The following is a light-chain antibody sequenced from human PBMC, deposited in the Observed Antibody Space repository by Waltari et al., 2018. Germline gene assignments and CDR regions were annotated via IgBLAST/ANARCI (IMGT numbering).Light chain of an antibody. V-gene: IGLV2-14*03. CDR3: SSYTTTLKLV. J-gene: IGLJ1*01. CDR1: SSDVGAFNF. CDR2: EVS. Sequence: QSALTQPASVSGSPGQSITISCTGTSSDVGAFNFVHWYQQHPGRVPKLVIYEVSNRPSGISTRFSGSKSGNTASLTISGLQTEDEADYYCSSYTTTLKLVFGTGTKVTVL.